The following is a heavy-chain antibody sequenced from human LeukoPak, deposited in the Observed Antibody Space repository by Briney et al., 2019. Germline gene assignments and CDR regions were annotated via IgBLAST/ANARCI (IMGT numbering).Heavy chain of an antibody. D-gene: IGHD6-13*01. V-gene: IGHV1-2*02. CDR1: GYTFTGYY. CDR3: ARDPSSSWYLFGFWFDP. Sequence: ASVKVSCKASGYTFTGYYMHWVRQAPGQGLEWMGWINPNSGGTNYAQKFQGRVTMTRDTSISTAYMELSRPRSDDTAVYYCARDPSSSWYLFGFWFDPWGQGTLVTVSS. J-gene: IGHJ5*02. CDR2: INPNSGGT.